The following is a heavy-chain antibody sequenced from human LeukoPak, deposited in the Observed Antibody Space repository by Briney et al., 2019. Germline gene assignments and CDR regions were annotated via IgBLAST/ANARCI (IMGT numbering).Heavy chain of an antibody. V-gene: IGHV4-39*07. J-gene: IGHJ3*02. Sequence: PSETLSLTCTVSGGSISNRSHSWGWIRQTPGKGLEWFGSIYYRGDTYYKPSLKSRVTISVDRSKNQFSLKLSSVTAADTAVYYCARWLKYSSGEPDAFDIWGQGTMVTVSS. CDR2: IYYRGDT. CDR1: GGSISNRSHS. D-gene: IGHD6-19*01. CDR3: ARWLKYSSGEPDAFDI.